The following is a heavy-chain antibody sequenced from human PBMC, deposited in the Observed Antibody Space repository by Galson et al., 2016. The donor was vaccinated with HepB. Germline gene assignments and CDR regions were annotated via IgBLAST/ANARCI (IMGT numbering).Heavy chain of an antibody. CDR2: INHSGNT. V-gene: IGHV4-34*01. CDR1: GGSFSDSY. CDR3: ARGGRPRI. Sequence: ETLSLTCAVYGGSFSDSYWSWIRQPPGKGLEWIGEINHSGNTNYNPSLKSRVTISVDTSKNQSSLKLSSVTAADTAVYYCARGGRPRIWGQGTMVTVSS. J-gene: IGHJ3*02. D-gene: IGHD3-10*01.